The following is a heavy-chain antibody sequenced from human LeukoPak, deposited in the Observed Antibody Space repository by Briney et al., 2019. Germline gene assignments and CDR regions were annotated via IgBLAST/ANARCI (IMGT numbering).Heavy chain of an antibody. CDR3: VRNFEMDV. CDR1: GFALTSHG. Sequence: SGGSLRLSCAASGFALTSHGMNWVRQAPGKGLDWVSYIASGGNYLYYADSVKGRFTISRDVAKNSLYLQMDSLRVEDTAVYYCVRNFEMDVWGQGTTVAVSS. D-gene: IGHD1-7*01. J-gene: IGHJ6*02. V-gene: IGHV3-21*05. CDR2: IASGGNYL.